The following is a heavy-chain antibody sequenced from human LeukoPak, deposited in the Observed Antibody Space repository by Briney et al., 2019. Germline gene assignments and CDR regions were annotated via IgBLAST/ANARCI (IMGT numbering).Heavy chain of an antibody. CDR3: AKDSSASIMGLYYYYYMDV. CDR2: IRYDGSNK. D-gene: IGHD4/OR15-4a*01. V-gene: IGHV3-30*02. CDR1: GFTFSSYG. J-gene: IGHJ6*03. Sequence: RTGGSLRLSCAASGFTFSSYGMHWVRQAPGKGLEWVAFIRYDGSNKYYADSVKGRFTISRDNSKNTLYLQMNSLRAEDTAVYYCAKDSSASIMGLYYYYYMDVWGKGTTVTISS.